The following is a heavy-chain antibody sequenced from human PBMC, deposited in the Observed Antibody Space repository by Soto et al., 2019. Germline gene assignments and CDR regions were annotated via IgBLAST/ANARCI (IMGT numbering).Heavy chain of an antibody. CDR3: ASVRRVLVPAATVNYYYGMDV. CDR1: GGTFSSYA. J-gene: IGHJ6*02. V-gene: IGHV1-69*13. Sequence: SVKVSCKASGGTFSSYAISWVRQAPGQGLEWMGGIIPIFGTANYAQKFQGRVTITADESTSPAYMELSSLRSEDTAVYYCASVRRVLVPAATVNYYYGMDVWG. D-gene: IGHD2-2*01. CDR2: IIPIFGTA.